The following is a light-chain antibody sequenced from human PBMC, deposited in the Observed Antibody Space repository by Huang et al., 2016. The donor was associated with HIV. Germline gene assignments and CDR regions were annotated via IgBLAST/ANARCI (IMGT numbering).Light chain of an antibody. Sequence: EIVLTQSPGTLSLYPGERATLSCRASQSVSSTDLAWYQQKPGQAPRLLIYGASSRATAIPDRFSGSGSGTDFTLTISRLEPEDFAVYYCQQYGSSLPLTFGGGTKVEIK. CDR2: GAS. V-gene: IGKV3-20*01. CDR3: QQYGSSLPLT. J-gene: IGKJ4*01. CDR1: QSVSSTD.